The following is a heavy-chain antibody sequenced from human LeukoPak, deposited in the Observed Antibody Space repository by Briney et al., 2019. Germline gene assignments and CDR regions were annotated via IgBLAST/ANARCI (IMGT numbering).Heavy chain of an antibody. D-gene: IGHD2-15*01. V-gene: IGHV3-53*01. CDR1: GFTVSNKY. Sequence: PGGSLRLSCAASGFTVSNKYMSWFRQAPGKGLECVSVIYDGGNTYYADSVKGRFTISRDNSKNTLYLQVNSLRAEDTAVYYCARGGASELYYFDYWGQGTLVTVSS. CDR2: IYDGGNT. CDR3: ARGGASELYYFDY. J-gene: IGHJ4*02.